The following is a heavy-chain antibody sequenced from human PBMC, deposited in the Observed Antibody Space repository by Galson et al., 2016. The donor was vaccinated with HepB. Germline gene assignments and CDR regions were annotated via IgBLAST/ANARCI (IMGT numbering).Heavy chain of an antibody. CDR3: ARGGRGYSALLFDY. CDR2: TYYRTKWYD. Sequence: CAISGDSVSSNSATWNWIRQSPSRGLEYLGRTYYRTKWYDDYGVSVKSRININPDTSKNQFSLQLNSVTPEDTAVYYCARGGRGYSALLFDYWGQGTLVTVS. CDR1: GDSVSSNSAT. D-gene: IGHD5-24*01. J-gene: IGHJ4*02. V-gene: IGHV6-1*01.